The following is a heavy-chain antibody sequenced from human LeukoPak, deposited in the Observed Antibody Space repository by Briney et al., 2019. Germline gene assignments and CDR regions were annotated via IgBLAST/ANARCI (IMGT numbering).Heavy chain of an antibody. J-gene: IGHJ4*02. D-gene: IGHD4-23*01. V-gene: IGHV1-18*01. CDR3: ARDYGGYPIIPDYFDY. CDR2: ISAYNGNT. Sequence: ASVKVSCKASGYTLTSYGISWVRQAPGQGLEWMGWISAYNGNTNYAQKLQGRVTMTTDTSTSTAYMELRSLRSDDTAVYYCARDYGGYPIIPDYFDYWGQGTLVTVSS. CDR1: GYTLTSYG.